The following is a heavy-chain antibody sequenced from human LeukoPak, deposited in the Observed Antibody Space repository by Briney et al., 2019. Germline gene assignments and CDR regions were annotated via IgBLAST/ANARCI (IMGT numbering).Heavy chain of an antibody. CDR3: ARYYGSGSYYNIGFDY. CDR2: INHSGST. Sequence: PSETLSLTCAVYGGSFSGCYWSWIRQPPGKGLEWIGEINHSGSTNYNPSLKSRVTISVDTSKNQFSLKLSSVTAADTAVYYCARYYGSGSYYNIGFDYWGQGTLVTVSS. CDR1: GGSFSGCY. V-gene: IGHV4-34*01. D-gene: IGHD3-10*01. J-gene: IGHJ4*02.